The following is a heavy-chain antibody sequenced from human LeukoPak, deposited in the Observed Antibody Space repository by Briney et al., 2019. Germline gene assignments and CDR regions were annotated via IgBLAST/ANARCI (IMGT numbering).Heavy chain of an antibody. J-gene: IGHJ6*02. CDR1: GGSISSYY. Sequence: SETLSLTCTVSGGSISSYYWSWIRQPAGKGLEWLGRIYTSGSTNYNPSLKSRVTMSVDTSKNQFSLKLSSVTAADTAVYYCARDRLVVAATDYYYYYGMDVWGQGTTVTVSS. D-gene: IGHD2-15*01. CDR3: ARDRLVVAATDYYYYYGMDV. CDR2: IYTSGST. V-gene: IGHV4-4*07.